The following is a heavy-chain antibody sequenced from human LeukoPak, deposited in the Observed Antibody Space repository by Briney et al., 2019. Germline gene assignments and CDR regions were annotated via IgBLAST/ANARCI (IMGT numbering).Heavy chain of an antibody. D-gene: IGHD2-2*01. CDR3: ARDQSIVVVPAATGDAFDI. Sequence: GGSLRLSCAASGFTFSSYAMHWVRQAPGKGLEWVAVISYDGSNKYYADSVKGRFTISRDNSKNTLYLQMNSLRAEDTAVYYCARDQSIVVVPAATGDAFDIWGQGTMVTVSS. CDR2: ISYDGSNK. CDR1: GFTFSSYA. J-gene: IGHJ3*02. V-gene: IGHV3-30-3*01.